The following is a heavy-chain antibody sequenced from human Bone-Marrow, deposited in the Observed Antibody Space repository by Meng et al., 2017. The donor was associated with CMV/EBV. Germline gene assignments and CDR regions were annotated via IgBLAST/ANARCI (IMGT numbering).Heavy chain of an antibody. J-gene: IGHJ4*02. V-gene: IGHV1-69*05. CDR1: GGTFRSYA. D-gene: IGHD6-6*01. CDR2: IIPIFGTA. CDR3: ARLLTSSSEGDY. Sequence: CKASGGTFRSYAIRWVRQAPGQGLEWMGGIIPIFGTANYAQKFQGRVTITTDESTSTAYMELSSLRSEDTAVYYCARLLTSSSEGDYWGQGTLVTVSS.